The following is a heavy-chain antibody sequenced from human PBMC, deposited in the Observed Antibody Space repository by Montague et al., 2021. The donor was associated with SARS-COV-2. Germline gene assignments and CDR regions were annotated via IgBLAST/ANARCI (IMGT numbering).Heavy chain of an antibody. V-gene: IGHV1-18*01. Sequence: SVKVSCKASGYTFTSYGISWVRQAPGQGLEWMGWISAYNGNTNYAQKLQGRVTMTTDTSTSTAYMELGSLRSDDTAVYYCARDEGIVASYYYYGMDVWGQGTTVTVSS. CDR2: ISAYNGNT. J-gene: IGHJ6*02. CDR1: GYTFTSYG. D-gene: IGHD5-12*01. CDR3: ARDEGIVASYYYYGMDV.